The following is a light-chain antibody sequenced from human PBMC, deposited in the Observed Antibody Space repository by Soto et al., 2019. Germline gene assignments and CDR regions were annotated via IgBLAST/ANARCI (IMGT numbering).Light chain of an antibody. J-gene: IGKJ4*01. CDR3: QQYGSSPPRLT. CDR2: DAS. CDR1: QSISTY. V-gene: IGKV3-20*01. Sequence: EVLLTQSPATLSLSPGESVTLSCRASQSISTYLAWYQQKSGQAPRLLIYDASYRATGIPDRFSGSGSGTDFTLTISRLEPEDFAVYYCQQYGSSPPRLTFGGGTKVDIK.